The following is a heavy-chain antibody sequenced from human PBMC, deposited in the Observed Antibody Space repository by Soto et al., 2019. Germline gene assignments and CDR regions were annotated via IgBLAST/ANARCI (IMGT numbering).Heavy chain of an antibody. V-gene: IGHV4-59*01. CDR2: IYYSGST. CDR1: GGSISSYY. Sequence: QVQLQESGPGLVKPSETLSLTCTVSGGSISSYYWSWIRQPPGKGLEWIGYIYYSGSTNYNPSLKSRVTISVDTSKNQFSLKLSSVTAADTAVYYCAREGDSSGWSDFGYWGQGTLVTVSS. J-gene: IGHJ4*02. D-gene: IGHD6-19*01. CDR3: AREGDSSGWSDFGY.